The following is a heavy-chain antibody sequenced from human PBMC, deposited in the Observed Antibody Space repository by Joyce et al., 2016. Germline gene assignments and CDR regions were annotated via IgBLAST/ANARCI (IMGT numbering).Heavy chain of an antibody. CDR3: ARDLSSSGYYIY. CDR1: GFTFHIYS. J-gene: IGHJ4*02. Sequence: QVQLVESGGGVVQPGRSLRLSCAASGFTFHIYSMHWVRQAPGKGLEWVTVISYDGSNEYYADSVKGRFTVSRDNSNHTVSLQMNNLRPEDTALYYCARDLSSSGYYIYWGQGAPVTVSS. CDR2: ISYDGSNE. V-gene: IGHV3-30*04. D-gene: IGHD3-22*01.